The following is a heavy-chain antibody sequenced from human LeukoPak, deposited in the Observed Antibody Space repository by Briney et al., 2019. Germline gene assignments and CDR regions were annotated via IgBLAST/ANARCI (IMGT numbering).Heavy chain of an antibody. CDR3: AKLPGYYYDSSDYYYFDY. CDR1: GFTFNDYA. D-gene: IGHD3-22*01. J-gene: IGHJ4*02. V-gene: IGHV3-23*01. Sequence: GGSLRLSCTPSGFTFNDYAMTWVRQAPGKGLEWVSVISGSGSDTDYANSVKGRFIISRDSSKNTLYLQMNSLRAEDTAVYYCAKLPGYYYDSSDYYYFDYWGQGTLVTVPS. CDR2: ISGSGSDT.